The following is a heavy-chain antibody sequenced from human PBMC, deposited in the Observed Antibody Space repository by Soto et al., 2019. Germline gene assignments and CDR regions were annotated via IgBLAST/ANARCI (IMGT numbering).Heavy chain of an antibody. CDR2: ISGSGDDT. J-gene: IGHJ6*03. CDR3: AKGPRITIFGDFYMDV. D-gene: IGHD3-3*01. V-gene: IGHV3-23*01. CDR1: GFTFSSFA. Sequence: GGSLRLSCAASGFTFSSFAMSWVRQAPGKGLEWLSGISGSGDDTFYADSVKGRFTIARDNSKNTLYLLMNSLRAEDTAVYFCAKGPRITIFGDFYMDVWGKGTTVTVSS.